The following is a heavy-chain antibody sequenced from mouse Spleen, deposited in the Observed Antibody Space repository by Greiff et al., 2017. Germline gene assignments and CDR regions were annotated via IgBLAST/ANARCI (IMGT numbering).Heavy chain of an antibody. CDR1: GYTFTDYN. CDR3: ARDYRYDGGFDY. V-gene: IGHV1-22*01. D-gene: IGHD2-14*01. J-gene: IGHJ2*01. Sequence: VQLQQSGPELVKPGASVKMSCKASGYTFTDYNMHWVKQSHGKSLEWIGYINPNNGGTSYNQKFKGKATLTVNKSSSTAYMELRSLTSEDSAVYYCARDYRYDGGFDYWGQGTTLTVSS. CDR2: INPNNGGT.